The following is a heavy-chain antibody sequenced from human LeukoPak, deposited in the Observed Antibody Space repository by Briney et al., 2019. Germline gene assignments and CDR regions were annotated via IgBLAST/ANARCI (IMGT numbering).Heavy chain of an antibody. CDR3: ARGGYSFGFDY. D-gene: IGHD5-18*01. CDR2: IYSGGNT. Sequence: SGGSLRLSCAASGFTVSSTYMNWVRQALGKGLEWVSVIYSGGNTNYADSVKGRFTISRDNSKSTLYLQMNSLRAEDTAVYYCARGGYSFGFDYWGQGTLVTVSS. J-gene: IGHJ4*02. V-gene: IGHV3-53*01. CDR1: GFTVSSTY.